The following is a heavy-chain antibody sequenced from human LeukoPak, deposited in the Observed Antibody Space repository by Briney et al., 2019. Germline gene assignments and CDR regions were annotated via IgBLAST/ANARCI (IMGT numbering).Heavy chain of an antibody. J-gene: IGHJ4*02. CDR1: GGSISSSSYY. Sequence: SETLSLTCTVSGGSISSSSYYWGWIRQPPGKGLEWIGSIYYSGSTYYNPSPKSRVTISVDTSKNQFSLKLSSVTAADTAVYYCARLTYYYDSSGYYPYYFDYWGQGTLVTVSS. CDR2: IYYSGST. CDR3: ARLTYYYDSSGYYPYYFDY. D-gene: IGHD3-22*01. V-gene: IGHV4-39*01.